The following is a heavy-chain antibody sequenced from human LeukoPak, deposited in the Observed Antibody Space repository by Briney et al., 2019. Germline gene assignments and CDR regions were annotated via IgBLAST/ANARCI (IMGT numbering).Heavy chain of an antibody. Sequence: GGSLRLSCAASGFTFSSYWMTWVRQAPGKGLEWVANIKQDGNEKYYVDSVKGRFTISRDNAKNSVYLQMSSLRAEDTAVYYCARGRVAVTAIPDFDYWGQGTLVTVSS. CDR3: ARGRVAVTAIPDFDY. CDR1: GFTFSSYW. J-gene: IGHJ4*02. D-gene: IGHD2-21*02. CDR2: IKQDGNEK. V-gene: IGHV3-7*05.